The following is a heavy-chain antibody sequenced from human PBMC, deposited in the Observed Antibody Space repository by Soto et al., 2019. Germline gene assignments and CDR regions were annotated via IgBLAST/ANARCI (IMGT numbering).Heavy chain of an antibody. CDR1: GYTFTTHY. J-gene: IGHJ4*02. Sequence: QVQLVQSGAEVKRPGASVKVSCKASGYTFTTHYMHWVRQAPGQGLEWMGIINPNSGRTEYAQKFQFRATMTSGTSTNKGYMELGSRRSAETAVHYCASDNLRGYADGIYYFDHWGQGTLGSVSS. CDR3: ASDNLRGYADGIYYFDH. D-gene: IGHD5-12*01. CDR2: INPNSGRT. V-gene: IGHV1-46*03.